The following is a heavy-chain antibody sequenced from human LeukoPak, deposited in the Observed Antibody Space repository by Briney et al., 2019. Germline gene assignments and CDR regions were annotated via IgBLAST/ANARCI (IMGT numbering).Heavy chain of an antibody. Sequence: GGPLRLSCAASGFTFSSYSMNWVRQAPGKGLEWVSAISGSGGSTYYADSVKGRFTISRDNSKNTLYLQMNSLRAEDTAVYYCAKDQRYYGSGSFLWGQGTLVTVSS. D-gene: IGHD3-10*01. J-gene: IGHJ4*02. CDR1: GFTFSSYS. V-gene: IGHV3-23*01. CDR3: AKDQRYYGSGSFL. CDR2: ISGSGGST.